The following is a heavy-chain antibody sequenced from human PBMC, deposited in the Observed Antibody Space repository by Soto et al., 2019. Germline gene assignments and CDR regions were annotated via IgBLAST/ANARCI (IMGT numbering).Heavy chain of an antibody. CDR2: ITYDGSNK. CDR3: AKDRNDDGDYWGYYYYGMDV. V-gene: IGHV3-30*18. D-gene: IGHD4-17*01. CDR1: GFTFSSYG. J-gene: IGHJ6*02. Sequence: GGSLRLSCAASGFTFSSYGMHWVRQAPGKGLEWVAVITYDGSNKYYADSVKGRFTISRDNSKNTLYLQMNSLRAEDTAVYYCAKDRNDDGDYWGYYYYGMDVWGQGTTVTVSS.